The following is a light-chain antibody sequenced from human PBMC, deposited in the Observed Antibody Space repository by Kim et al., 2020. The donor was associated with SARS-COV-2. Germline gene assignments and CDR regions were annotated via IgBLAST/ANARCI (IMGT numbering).Light chain of an antibody. CDR2: EDD. J-gene: IGLJ2*01. Sequence: NFMLTQPHSVSESPGKTVTISCTRSSGSIDDNYVQWYQQRPGGVPTTVIYEDDQRPAGVSDRFSGSIDNSSNSASLTISGQRTEDEADYYCQSYNRDNVIFGGGTQLTVL. V-gene: IGLV6-57*04. CDR3: QSYNRDNVI. CDR1: SGSIDDNY.